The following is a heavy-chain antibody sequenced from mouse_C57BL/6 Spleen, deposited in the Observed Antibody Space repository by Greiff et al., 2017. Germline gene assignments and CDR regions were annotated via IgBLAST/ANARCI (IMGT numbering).Heavy chain of an antibody. D-gene: IGHD2-13*01. CDR1: GYTFTSYG. Sequence: VQLQQSGAELARPGASVKLSCKASGYTFTSYGISWVKQRTGQGLEWIGEIFPRSGNTYYNEKFKGKATLTADKSSSTAYMELRSLTSEDSAVCFCARGRDYTYWGQGTLVTVSA. J-gene: IGHJ3*01. CDR3: ARGRDYTY. V-gene: IGHV1-81*01. CDR2: IFPRSGNT.